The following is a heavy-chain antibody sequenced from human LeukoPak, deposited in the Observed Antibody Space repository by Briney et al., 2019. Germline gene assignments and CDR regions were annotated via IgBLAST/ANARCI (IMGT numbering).Heavy chain of an antibody. Sequence: SETLSLTCAVYGGSFSGYYWSWIRQPPGKGLEWIGEINHSGSTNYNPSLKSRVTISVDTSKNQFSLKLSSVTAADTAVYYCARGYYDFWCGYFPLDPWGQGTLVTVSS. CDR2: INHSGST. V-gene: IGHV4-34*01. D-gene: IGHD3-3*01. CDR3: ARGYYDFWCGYFPLDP. CDR1: GGSFSGYY. J-gene: IGHJ5*02.